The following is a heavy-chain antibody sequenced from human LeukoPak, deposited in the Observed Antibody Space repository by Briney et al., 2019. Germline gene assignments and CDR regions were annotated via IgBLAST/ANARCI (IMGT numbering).Heavy chain of an antibody. D-gene: IGHD5-18*01. J-gene: IGHJ4*01. Sequence: GESLNISCKGPGFRFTSYWIGWVREMPGTSLEWVVIMKPVDSDTRYSPSLEGQVTISADKSISTAYLQWSSLKASHPAMYYCASGRGIQLWNEDYGGEGTLVTAS. CDR1: GFRFTSYW. CDR2: MKPVDSDT. V-gene: IGHV5-51*01. CDR3: ASGRGIQLWNEDY.